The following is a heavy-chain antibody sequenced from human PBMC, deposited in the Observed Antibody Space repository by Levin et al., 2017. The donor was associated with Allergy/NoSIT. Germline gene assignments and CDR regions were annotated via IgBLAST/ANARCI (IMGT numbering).Heavy chain of an antibody. V-gene: IGHV1-2*02. CDR1: GYTFTDQY. Sequence: PLASVKVSCKASGYTFTDQYIYWVRQAPGQGLEWMGWINPSNGDTKYAEQFRGRVTVTRDSSIDTAYMEIQGLIFEDTAVYYCNAGTGGFDVWGQGTMVTVSS. CDR3: NAGTGGFDV. J-gene: IGHJ3*01. D-gene: IGHD2-8*01. CDR2: INPSNGDT.